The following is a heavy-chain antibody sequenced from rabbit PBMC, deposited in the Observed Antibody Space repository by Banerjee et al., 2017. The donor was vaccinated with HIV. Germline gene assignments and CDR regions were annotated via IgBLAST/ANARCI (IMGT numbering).Heavy chain of an antibody. CDR3: VRGASGSGYYSL. CDR2: IATGNAYT. J-gene: IGHJ4*01. D-gene: IGHD1-1*01. V-gene: IGHV1S45*01. CDR1: GFSFSSSYW. Sequence: QEQVEESGGGLVQPEGSLTLTCTASGFSFSSSYWICWVRRAPGKGLEWIGCIATGNAYTYYARWAKGRFTISKTSSTTVTLQMTSLTVADTATYLCVRGASGSGYYSLWGPGTLVTVS.